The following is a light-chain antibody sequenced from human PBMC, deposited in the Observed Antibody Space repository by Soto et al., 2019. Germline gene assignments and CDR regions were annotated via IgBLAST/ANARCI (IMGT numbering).Light chain of an antibody. CDR1: SGYSNYK. J-gene: IGLJ2*01. CDR3: GADHGSGSNFLVV. Sequence: QAVVTQPPSASASLGASVTLTCTLSSGYSNYKVDWYQQRPGKGPRFVMRVGTGGIVGSKGDGIPDRFSVLGSGLNRYLTIKNIQEEDESDYHGGADHGSGSNFLVVFGGGTKLTVL. V-gene: IGLV9-49*01. CDR2: VGTGGIVG.